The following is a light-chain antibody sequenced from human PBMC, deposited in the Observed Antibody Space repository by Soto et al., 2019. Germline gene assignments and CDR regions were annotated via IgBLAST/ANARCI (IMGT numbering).Light chain of an antibody. J-gene: IGLJ1*01. CDR3: SSYTRSSTYV. Sequence: QSALTQPASVSGSPGQSITISSTGTSSDVGGYNYVSWYQQHPGKAPKLMIYDVSNRPSGVSNRFSGSKSGNTASLTISGLQAEDEADYYSSSYTRSSTYVFGTGTKLTVL. V-gene: IGLV2-14*01. CDR2: DVS. CDR1: SSDVGGYNY.